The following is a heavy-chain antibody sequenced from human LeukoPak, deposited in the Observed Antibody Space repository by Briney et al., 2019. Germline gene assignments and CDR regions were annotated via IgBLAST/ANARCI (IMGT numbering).Heavy chain of an antibody. V-gene: IGHV3-21*01. CDR2: ISSSSTYI. D-gene: IGHD6-19*01. Sequence: GGSLRLSRAGSGFTFSTYSMNWVRQAPGKGLEWVSSISSSSTYIYYADSVKGRFTISRDNAKNSLYLEMNSLRAEDTAVYYCARPYTTGWSYFDYWGQGTLVTVSS. CDR1: GFTFSTYS. CDR3: ARPYTTGWSYFDY. J-gene: IGHJ4*02.